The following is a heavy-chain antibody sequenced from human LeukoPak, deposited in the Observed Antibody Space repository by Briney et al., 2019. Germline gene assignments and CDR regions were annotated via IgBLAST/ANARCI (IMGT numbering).Heavy chain of an antibody. D-gene: IGHD3-22*01. V-gene: IGHV5-51*01. CDR3: ARQIDYDSSGYYSSDYFDY. Sequence: GESLKISCKGSGYSFTSYWIGWVRQMPGKGLEWMGIIFPVDSDTRYSPSFQGQVTISADKSISTAYLQWSSLKASDTAMYYCARQIDYDSSGYYSSDYFDYWGQGTLVTVSS. CDR2: IFPVDSDT. CDR1: GYSFTSYW. J-gene: IGHJ4*02.